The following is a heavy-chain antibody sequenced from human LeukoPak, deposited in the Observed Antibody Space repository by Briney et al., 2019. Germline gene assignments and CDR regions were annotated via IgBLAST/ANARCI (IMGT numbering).Heavy chain of an antibody. CDR1: GGSISSGSYY. Sequence: SETLSLTCTVSGGSISSGSYYWSWIRQPAGQGLEWIGRIYTSGSTNYNPSLKSRVTISVDTSKNQFSLKLSSVTAADTAVYYCARDSVPGVYYYYYYMDVWGKGTTVTVSS. D-gene: IGHD3-3*01. V-gene: IGHV4-61*02. CDR2: IYTSGST. CDR3: ARDSVPGVYYYYYYMDV. J-gene: IGHJ6*03.